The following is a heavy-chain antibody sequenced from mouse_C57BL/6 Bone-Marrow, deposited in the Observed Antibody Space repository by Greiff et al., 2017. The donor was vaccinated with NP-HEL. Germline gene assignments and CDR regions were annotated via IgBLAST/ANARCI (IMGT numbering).Heavy chain of an antibody. Sequence: QVQLKQPGAELVKPGASVKLSCKASGYTFTSYWMHWVKQRPGQGLEWIGMIHPNSGSTNYNEKFKSKATLTVDKSSSTAYMQLSSLTSEDSAVYYCARDYSQLGFAYWGQGTLVTVSA. CDR3: ARDYSQLGFAY. J-gene: IGHJ3*01. CDR1: GYTFTSYW. V-gene: IGHV1-64*01. CDR2: IHPNSGST. D-gene: IGHD4-1*02.